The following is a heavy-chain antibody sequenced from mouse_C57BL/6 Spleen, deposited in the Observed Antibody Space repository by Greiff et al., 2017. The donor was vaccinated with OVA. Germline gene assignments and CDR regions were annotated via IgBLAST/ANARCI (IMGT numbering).Heavy chain of an antibody. V-gene: IGHV1-61*01. D-gene: IGHD1-1*01. Sequence: VQLQQPGAELVRPGSSVKLSCKASGYTFTSYWMDWVKQRPGQGLEWIGNIYPSDSDTHYNQKFKDTATLTVDKSSSPAYMQLSSLTSEDSAVYYCARGGNYYGSSLYAMDYWGQGTSVTVSS. CDR1: GYTFTSYW. J-gene: IGHJ4*01. CDR2: IYPSDSDT. CDR3: ARGGNYYGSSLYAMDY.